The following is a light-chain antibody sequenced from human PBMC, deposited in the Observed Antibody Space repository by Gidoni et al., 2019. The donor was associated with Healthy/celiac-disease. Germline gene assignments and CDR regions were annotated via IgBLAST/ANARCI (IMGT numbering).Light chain of an antibody. CDR2: AAS. V-gene: IGKV1-16*01. Sequence: DLHMPHPPSPLSASVGDRVTNICRASQGMSNYLGWFQQKPGKAPKSLIYAASSLQSGVPSRFRGRGSGTDFTLAISSLQPEDFATYDCQQYNSYSFTFXHXTKVDIK. CDR1: QGMSNY. CDR3: QQYNSYSFT. J-gene: IGKJ3*01.